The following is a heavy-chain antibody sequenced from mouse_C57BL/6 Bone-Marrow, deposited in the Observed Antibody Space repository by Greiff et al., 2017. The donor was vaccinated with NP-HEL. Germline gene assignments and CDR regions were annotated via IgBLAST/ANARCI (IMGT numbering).Heavy chain of an antibody. CDR1: GFTFSSYA. V-gene: IGHV5-4*03. CDR2: ISDGGSYT. CDR3: ARGRGLYYGNPGWFAY. D-gene: IGHD2-1*01. Sequence: DVKLVESGGGLVKPGGSLKLSCAASGFTFSSYAMSWVRQTPEKRLEWVATISDGGSYTYYPDNVKGRFTISRDNAKNNLYLQMSHLKSEDTAMYYCARGRGLYYGNPGWFAYWGQGTLVTVSA. J-gene: IGHJ3*01.